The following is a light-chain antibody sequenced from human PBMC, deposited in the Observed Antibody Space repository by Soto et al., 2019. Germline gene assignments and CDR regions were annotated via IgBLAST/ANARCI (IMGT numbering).Light chain of an antibody. J-gene: IGKJ1*01. CDR3: QQLNSYPRT. Sequence: DIQLTQSPSFLSASVGDRVTITCRASQVIGTYLAWYQQKPGKAPKLLIYAASTLQSGVPSRFSGSGSGTEFTLTISSLQPEDFATYYCQQLNSYPRTFGQGTKVEIK. V-gene: IGKV1-9*01. CDR2: AAS. CDR1: QVIGTY.